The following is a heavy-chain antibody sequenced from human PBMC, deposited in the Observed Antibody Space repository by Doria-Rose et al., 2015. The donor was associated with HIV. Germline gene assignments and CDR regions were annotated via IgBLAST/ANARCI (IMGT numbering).Heavy chain of an antibody. CDR2: IFSDDER. Sequence: QVTLKESGPVPVKPTETLTLTCTVSGVSLSSPGMGVSWIRQPPWKALEWLAKIFSDDERSYKTSLKSRLTISRGTSKSQVVLTVTDMDPVDTATYYCARIKSSRWYHKYYFDFWGQGTLVIVSA. V-gene: IGHV2-26*01. D-gene: IGHD6-13*01. CDR3: ARIKSSRWYHKYYFDF. J-gene: IGHJ4*02. CDR1: GVSLSSPGMG.